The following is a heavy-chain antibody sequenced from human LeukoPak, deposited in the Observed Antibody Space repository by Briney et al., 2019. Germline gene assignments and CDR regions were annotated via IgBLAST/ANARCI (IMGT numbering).Heavy chain of an antibody. CDR3: ARNLRMVRGVIWDY. D-gene: IGHD3-10*01. J-gene: IGHJ4*02. Sequence: SETLSLTCTVSGVSISSYYWSWIRQPPGKGLEWIGYIYYSGSTNYNPSLKSRVTISVDTSKNQFSLKLSSVTAADTAVYYCARNLRMVRGVIWDYWGQGTLDTVSS. V-gene: IGHV4-59*01. CDR2: IYYSGST. CDR1: GVSISSYY.